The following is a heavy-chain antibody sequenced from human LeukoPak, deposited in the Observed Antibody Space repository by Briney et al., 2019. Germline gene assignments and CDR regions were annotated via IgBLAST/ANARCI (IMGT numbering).Heavy chain of an antibody. Sequence: GGSLRLSCAASGFTFSSYWMSWVRQAPGKGLEWVANIKQDGSEKYYVDSVKGRFTISRDNAKNSLYLQMNSLRAEDTAVYYCAREPPVRHYYGSGSFPSLITYWGQGTLVTVSS. CDR2: IKQDGSEK. V-gene: IGHV3-7*01. D-gene: IGHD3-10*01. CDR1: GFTFSSYW. CDR3: AREPPVRHYYGSGSFPSLITY. J-gene: IGHJ4*02.